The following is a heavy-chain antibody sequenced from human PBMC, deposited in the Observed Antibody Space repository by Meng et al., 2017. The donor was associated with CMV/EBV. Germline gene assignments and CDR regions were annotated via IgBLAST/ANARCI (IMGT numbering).Heavy chain of an antibody. CDR2: IYSGGST. CDR3: ARDHSSGWSNWFDP. J-gene: IGHJ5*02. CDR1: GFTVSSHY. V-gene: IGHV3-66*02. Sequence: GESLKISCAASGFTVSSHYMSWVRQAPGKGLEWVSVIYSGGSTYYADSVKGRFTISRDNSKNTLYLQMNSLRAEDTAVYYCARDHSSGWSNWFDPWGQGTLVTVSS. D-gene: IGHD6-19*01.